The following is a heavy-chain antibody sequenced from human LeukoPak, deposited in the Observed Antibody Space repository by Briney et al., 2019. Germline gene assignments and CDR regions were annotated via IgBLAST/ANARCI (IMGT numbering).Heavy chain of an antibody. CDR3: ARDNSGGSTWWFDP. CDR1: GFTFTSYY. CDR2: INPSGSYT. Sequence: ASMKVSCKASGFTFTSYYMHWVRQAPGQGLEWMGIINPSGSYTSYAQKFQGRVTMTRDTSTSTVYMELSSLRSEDAAVYYCARDNSGGSTWWFDPWGQGTLVTVSS. V-gene: IGHV1-46*01. J-gene: IGHJ5*02. D-gene: IGHD2-15*01.